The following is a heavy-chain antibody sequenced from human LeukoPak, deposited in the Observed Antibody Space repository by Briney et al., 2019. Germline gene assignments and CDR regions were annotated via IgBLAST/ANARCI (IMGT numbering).Heavy chain of an antibody. Sequence: PSETLSLTCAVSGGSFSTYYWSWIRQPPGKGLEWIGEVNHSGSINYSPSLMSRVTMSVDTSMNQLSLKLTSVTAADTAVYYCARSRSGYYPWGQGTLVTVSS. CDR2: VNHSGSI. CDR1: GGSFSTYY. V-gene: IGHV4-34*10. D-gene: IGHD3-22*01. J-gene: IGHJ5*02. CDR3: ARSRSGYYP.